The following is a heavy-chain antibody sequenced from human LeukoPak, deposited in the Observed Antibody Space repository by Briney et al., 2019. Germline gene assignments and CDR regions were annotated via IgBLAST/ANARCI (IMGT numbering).Heavy chain of an antibody. D-gene: IGHD2-2*01. CDR2: ISSSGSAI. CDR1: GFTFSSYE. CDR3: AREGGRYCSSTSCSNDAFDI. V-gene: IGHV3-48*03. Sequence: PGGSLRLSCAASGFTFSSYEMNWVRQAPGKGLEWVSYISSSGSAIHYADFVKGRFIISRDNAKNSLYLQMNSLRAEDTAVYYCAREGGRYCSSTSCSNDAFDIWGQGTVVTVSS. J-gene: IGHJ3*02.